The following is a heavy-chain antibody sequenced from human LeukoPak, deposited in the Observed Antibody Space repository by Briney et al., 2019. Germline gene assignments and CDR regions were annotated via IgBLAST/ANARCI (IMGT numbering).Heavy chain of an antibody. CDR3: ATWAFYHNLDV. Sequence: GALRLSCAASGFTIGPYAMYWVRQGPGRGLEWVSVIKADGSGTFYADSVRGRFTPSRDNSKNSLYLQMNSLTSEDTALYYCATWAFYHNLDVWGQGTTVIVSS. J-gene: IGHJ6*02. CDR1: GFTIGPYA. CDR2: IKADGSGT. V-gene: IGHV3-43*02. D-gene: IGHD2/OR15-2a*01.